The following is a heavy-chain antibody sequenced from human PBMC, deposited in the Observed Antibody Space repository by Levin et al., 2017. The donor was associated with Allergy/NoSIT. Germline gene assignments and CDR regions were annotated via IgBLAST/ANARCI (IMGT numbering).Heavy chain of an antibody. CDR2: ISRNSGSI. J-gene: IGHJ6*02. CDR1: GFPFDDYA. D-gene: IGHD6-25*01. Sequence: LSLTCAASGFPFDDYAMHWVRQAPGKGLEWVSGISRNSGSIGYADSVKGRFTISRDNAESSLYLQMNSLRAEDTALFYCVKDTGGDDFYSMDVWGQGTTVTVSS. CDR3: VKDTGGDDFYSMDV. V-gene: IGHV3-9*01.